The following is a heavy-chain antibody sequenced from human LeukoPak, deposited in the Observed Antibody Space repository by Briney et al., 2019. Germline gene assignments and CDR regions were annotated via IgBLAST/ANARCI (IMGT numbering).Heavy chain of an antibody. Sequence: ASVKVSCKASGYTFTSYYMHWVRQAPGQGLEWMGIINPSGGRTIYAQKFQGRITMTRDMSTSTLYMELSSLRSEDTAMYYCARDPRDDSSGYYYFDYWGQGTLVTVSS. CDR2: INPSGGRT. J-gene: IGHJ4*02. CDR1: GYTFTSYY. V-gene: IGHV1-46*01. D-gene: IGHD3-22*01. CDR3: ARDPRDDSSGYYYFDY.